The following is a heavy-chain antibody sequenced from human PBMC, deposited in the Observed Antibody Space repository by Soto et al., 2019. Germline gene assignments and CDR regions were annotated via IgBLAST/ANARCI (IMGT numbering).Heavy chain of an antibody. CDR3: ARGLGIAAAGTTSD. V-gene: IGHV3-48*03. Sequence: EVQLVESGGGLVQPGGSLRLSCAASGFTFSSYEMNWVRQAPGKGLEWVSYISSSGSTIYYADSVKGRFTISRDNVKNSLYLQMNSLRAEDTAVYYCARGLGIAAAGTTSDWGQGTLVTVSS. J-gene: IGHJ4*02. CDR2: ISSSGSTI. D-gene: IGHD6-13*01. CDR1: GFTFSSYE.